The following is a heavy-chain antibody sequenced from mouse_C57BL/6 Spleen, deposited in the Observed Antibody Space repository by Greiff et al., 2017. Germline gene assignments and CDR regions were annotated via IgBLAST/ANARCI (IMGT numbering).Heavy chain of an antibody. CDR2: IYPRDGST. J-gene: IGHJ1*03. D-gene: IGHD1-1*01. Sequence: QVQLKESGPELVKPGASVKLSCKASGYTFTSYDINWVKQRPGQGLEWIGWIYPRDGSTKYNEKFKGKATLTVDTSSSTAYMELHSLTSEDSAVYFCATPVVARDWYFDVWGTGTTVTVSS. V-gene: IGHV1-85*01. CDR1: GYTFTSYD. CDR3: ATPVVARDWYFDV.